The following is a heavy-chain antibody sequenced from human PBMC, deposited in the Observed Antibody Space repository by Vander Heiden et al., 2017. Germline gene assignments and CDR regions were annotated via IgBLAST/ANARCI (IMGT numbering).Heavy chain of an antibody. CDR2: ISDSGGNT. D-gene: IGHD2-21*02. CDR3: AKDGPGCGGDCYSDY. CDR1: GFPLSSYG. V-gene: IGHV3-23*01. J-gene: IGHJ4*02. Sequence: EVQLLESGGGLVQPAGSLRLSRAASGFPLSSYGMSWVRQAPGKGLEWVSAISDSGGNTYYADSVKGRFTISRDNSKNTLDLQMNSLRAEDRAVYYCAKDGPGCGGDCYSDYWGQGTLVTVSS.